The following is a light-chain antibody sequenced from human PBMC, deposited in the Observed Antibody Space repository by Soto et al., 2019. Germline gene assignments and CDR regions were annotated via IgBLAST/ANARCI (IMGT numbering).Light chain of an antibody. CDR1: QSISSW. CDR2: KAS. Sequence: DIQMTQSPSTLSASVGDRVTITCRASQSISSWLAWYQQKPGKAPKLLIYKASSLESGVPSRFSGSGSGTEFTLTISSLQPDDFANYFCQQYSGYPFTFGPGTKVHIK. J-gene: IGKJ3*01. CDR3: QQYSGYPFT. V-gene: IGKV1-5*03.